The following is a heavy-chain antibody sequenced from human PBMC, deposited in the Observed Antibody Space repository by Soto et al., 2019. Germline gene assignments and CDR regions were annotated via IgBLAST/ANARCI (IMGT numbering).Heavy chain of an antibody. CDR3: AAGVFASGFAYNEIQWFEL. J-gene: IGHJ5*02. CDR1: SGSISSYY. D-gene: IGHD3-3*01. CDR2: IYYTGTT. V-gene: IGHV4-59*03. Sequence: SETLSLTCTVSSGSISSYYWSWVRQSPGRGLEWIGHIYYTGTTNYNPSLKSRVSISIDTSKIQFSLKVTSVTAADTAVYYCAAGVFASGFAYNEIQWFELWGQGTPVTVPP.